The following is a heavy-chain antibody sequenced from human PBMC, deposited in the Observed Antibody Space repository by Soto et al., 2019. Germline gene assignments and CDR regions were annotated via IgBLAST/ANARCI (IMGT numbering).Heavy chain of an antibody. CDR3: ARDSNLGWFDH. V-gene: IGHV4-31*03. Sequence: TLSLTCIVAGGSISSGGYYWSWIRQHPGKGLEWIGYIYYSGSTYYNPSLKSRVTISVDTSKNQFSLKLSSVTAADTAVYYCARDSNLGWFDHWGQGTLVTVSS. CDR1: GGSISSGGYY. J-gene: IGHJ5*02. CDR2: IYYSGST.